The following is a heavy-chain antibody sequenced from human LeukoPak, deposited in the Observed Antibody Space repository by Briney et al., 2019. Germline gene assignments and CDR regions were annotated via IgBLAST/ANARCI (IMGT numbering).Heavy chain of an antibody. CDR2: MSPNSGDT. CDR3: VRTPPNWGADY. D-gene: IGHD3-16*01. CDR1: GYTFTSYD. Sequence: ASVKVSCKASGYTFTSYDINWVRQATGQGLEWMGWMSPNSGDTGYAQKFQDRVTMTRDTSISTAYKELSSLRSEDTAVYYCVRTPPNWGADYWGQGTLVTVSS. J-gene: IGHJ4*02. V-gene: IGHV1-8*01.